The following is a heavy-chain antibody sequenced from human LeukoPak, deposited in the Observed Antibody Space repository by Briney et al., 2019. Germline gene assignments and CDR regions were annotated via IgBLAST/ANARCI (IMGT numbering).Heavy chain of an antibody. CDR1: GYTFTYYY. D-gene: IGHD3-10*01. CDR3: ARPLVRGVIFDGLDV. CDR2: INPNNGGT. J-gene: IGHJ6*02. V-gene: IGHV1-2*02. Sequence: ASVKVSCKASGYTFTYYYMHWVRQAPGQGLEWMGWINPNNGGTDYAQKFQGRVTMARDTSISTAYMELSRLRSDDTAVYYCARPLVRGVIFDGLDVWGQGTTVTVSS.